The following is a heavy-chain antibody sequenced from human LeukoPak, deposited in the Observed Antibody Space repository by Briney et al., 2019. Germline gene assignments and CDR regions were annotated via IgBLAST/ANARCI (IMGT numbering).Heavy chain of an antibody. J-gene: IGHJ6*04. CDR3: ASATLRCSGGSCYEMDV. CDR1: GDTFSSYY. D-gene: IGHD2-15*01. CDR2: ITPSGDST. V-gene: IGHV1-46*01. Sequence: GASVKVSCKASGDTFSSYYMHWVRQAPGQGLEWMGIITPSGDSTNYAQKFQGRVTMTRDTSTSTVYMELSSLRSEDTAVYYCASATLRCSGGSCYEMDVWGKGTTVTISS.